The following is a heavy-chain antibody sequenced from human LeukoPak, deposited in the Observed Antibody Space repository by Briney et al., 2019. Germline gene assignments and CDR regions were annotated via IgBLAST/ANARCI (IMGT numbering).Heavy chain of an antibody. D-gene: IGHD3-3*01. CDR1: GASISSYY. CDR2: IYYSGST. Sequence: PETLSLTCTVSGASISSYYWGWIRQPPGKGLEWIGSIYYSGSTYYNPSLKSRVTISVDTSKNQFSLKLSSVTAADTAVYYCAREEMGITIFGVVITTFDYWGQGTLVTVSS. CDR3: AREEMGITIFGVVITTFDY. V-gene: IGHV4-39*07. J-gene: IGHJ4*02.